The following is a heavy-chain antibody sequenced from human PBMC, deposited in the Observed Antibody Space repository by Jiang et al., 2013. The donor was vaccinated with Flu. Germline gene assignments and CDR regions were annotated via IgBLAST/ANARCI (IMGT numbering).Heavy chain of an antibody. CDR3: ARSYCGGDCYSMFGYSYYGMDV. CDR1: SGSISSHY. Sequence: PGLVKPSETLSLTCTVSSGSISSHYWSWIRQPPGKGLEWIGYIHNSGTTNYNPSLKSRVTISIDTSTNQSSLKLISVTAPDTAVYYCARSYCGGDCYSMFGYSYYGMDVWGQGTTVT. J-gene: IGHJ6*02. CDR2: IHNSGTT. V-gene: IGHV4-59*08. D-gene: IGHD2-21*02.